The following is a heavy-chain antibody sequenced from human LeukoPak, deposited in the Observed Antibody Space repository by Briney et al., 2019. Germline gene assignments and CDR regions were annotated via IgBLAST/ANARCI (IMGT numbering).Heavy chain of an antibody. Sequence: GGSLRLSCAASGFTFSSYAMHWVRQAPGKGLEWVAVISYDGSNKYYADSVKGRFTISRDNSKNTLYLQMNSLRAEDTAVYYCVRSRTPAARNWFDPWGQGTLVTVSS. CDR1: GFTFSSYA. J-gene: IGHJ5*02. D-gene: IGHD2-2*01. CDR3: VRSRTPAARNWFDP. V-gene: IGHV3-30*01. CDR2: ISYDGSNK.